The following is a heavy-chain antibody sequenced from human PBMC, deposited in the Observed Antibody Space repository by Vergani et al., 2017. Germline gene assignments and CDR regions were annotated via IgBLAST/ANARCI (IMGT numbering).Heavy chain of an antibody. CDR3: AKGVTIFGVVPNWFDP. CDR1: GFTFSSYA. CDR2: ISGSGGST. Sequence: EVQLLESGGGLVQPGGSLRLSCAASGFTFSSYAMSWVRQAPGKGLEWVSAISGSGGSTYYADSVKGRFTISRDNSKKTLYLQMNSLRAEDTAVYYCAKGVTIFGVVPNWFDPWGQGTLVTVSS. D-gene: IGHD3-3*01. J-gene: IGHJ5*02. V-gene: IGHV3-23*01.